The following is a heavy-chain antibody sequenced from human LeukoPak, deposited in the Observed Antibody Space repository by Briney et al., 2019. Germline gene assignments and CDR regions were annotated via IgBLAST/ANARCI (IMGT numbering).Heavy chain of an antibody. CDR2: IKSKTDGGTR. CDR3: TTFDYAAFLI. D-gene: IGHD4/OR15-4a*01. J-gene: IGHJ3*02. V-gene: IGHV3-15*01. Sequence: GGSLRLSCAVSGFTSSNAWLSWVRQAPGKGLEWVGRIKSKTDGGTRDYAAPVKGRFTISRDDSKNTLYLQMNSLKTEDTAVYYCTTFDYAAFLIWGQGTMVTVSS. CDR1: GFTSSNAW.